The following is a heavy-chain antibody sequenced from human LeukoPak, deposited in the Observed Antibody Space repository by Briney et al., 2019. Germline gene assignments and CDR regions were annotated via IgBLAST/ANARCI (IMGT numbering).Heavy chain of an antibody. D-gene: IGHD3-9*01. Sequence: SGPTLVNPTQTLTLTCTFSGFSLSTSGMCVSWIRQPPGKALEWLALIYWDDDKRYSPSLKSRLPITKDTSKNQVVLTMTNMDPVDTATYYCAHLPKDDILTGLPYFDYWGQGTLVTVSS. CDR2: IYWDDDK. J-gene: IGHJ4*02. CDR1: GFSLSTSGMC. V-gene: IGHV2-5*08. CDR3: AHLPKDDILTGLPYFDY.